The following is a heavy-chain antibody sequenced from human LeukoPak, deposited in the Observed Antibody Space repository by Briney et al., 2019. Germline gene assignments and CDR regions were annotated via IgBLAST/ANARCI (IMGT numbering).Heavy chain of an antibody. CDR1: GGSISCYY. V-gene: IGHV4-59*12. CDR3: ARDRGRAAVLVY. J-gene: IGHJ4*02. Sequence: PPETLSLTCTVSGGSISCYYWSWIRQPPGKGLEWIGYIYHSGSTYYNPSLKSRVTISVDRSKNQFSLKLSSVTAADTAVYYCARDRGRAAVLVYWGQGTLVTVSS. CDR2: IYHSGST. D-gene: IGHD6-13*01.